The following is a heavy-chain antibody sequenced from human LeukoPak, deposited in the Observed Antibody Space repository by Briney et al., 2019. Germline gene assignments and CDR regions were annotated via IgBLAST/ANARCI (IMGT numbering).Heavy chain of an antibody. Sequence: ASVKVSCKASGYTFTSYGISWVRQAPGQGLEWMGWISAYNGNTNYAQKLQGRVTMTTDTSTSTAYMELRSLRSDDTAVYYCARHYYDSSGYYTTYYFDYWGQGTLVTVSS. CDR3: ARHYYDSSGYYTTYYFDY. CDR1: GYTFTSYG. V-gene: IGHV1-18*01. J-gene: IGHJ4*02. CDR2: ISAYNGNT. D-gene: IGHD3-22*01.